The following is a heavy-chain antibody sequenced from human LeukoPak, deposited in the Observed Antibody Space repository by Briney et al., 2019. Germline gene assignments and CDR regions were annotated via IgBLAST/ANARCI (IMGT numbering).Heavy chain of an antibody. Sequence: HPGGSLRLSCAASGFTFSSYGMHWVRQAPGKGLEWVAFIRYDGSNKYYADSVKGRFTISRDNSKNTLYLQMNSLRAEDTAVYYCAKDLYYGSGSYSFDYWGQGTLVTVSS. CDR2: IRYDGSNK. CDR3: AKDLYYGSGSYSFDY. V-gene: IGHV3-30*02. J-gene: IGHJ4*02. CDR1: GFTFSSYG. D-gene: IGHD3-10*01.